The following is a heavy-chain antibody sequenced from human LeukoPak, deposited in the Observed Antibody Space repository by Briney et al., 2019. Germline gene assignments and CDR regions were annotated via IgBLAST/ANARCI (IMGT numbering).Heavy chain of an antibody. CDR3: ASDGIAVDRGIGYFDY. J-gene: IGHJ4*02. CDR2: IWYDGSNK. V-gene: IGHV3-33*01. Sequence: GGSLRLSCAASGFTFRSYGMHWVRQAPGKGLEWVAVIWYDGSNKYYADSVKGRFTISRDNSDNTLYLQMNSLRAEDTALYYCASDGIAVDRGIGYFDYWGQGTLVTVSS. CDR1: GFTFRSYG. D-gene: IGHD6-13*01.